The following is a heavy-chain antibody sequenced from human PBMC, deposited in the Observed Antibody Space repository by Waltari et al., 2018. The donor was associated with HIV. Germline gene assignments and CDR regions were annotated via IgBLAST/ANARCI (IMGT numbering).Heavy chain of an antibody. CDR2: INSDGSTR. CDR3: ARASHYIEVSTFDGDYYFDL. D-gene: IGHD2-15*01. CDR1: GFSVRNHW. Sequence: VQLVESGGGSIKTGGSLRLSCAGSGFSVRNHWMDWVRQGPGKGLVWVGRINSDGSTRNYADAVKGRFVISRDNSRNTVYLQLNSVKVEDTAVYFCARASHYIEVSTFDGDYYFDLWGRGTRVAVSS. J-gene: IGHJ4*02. V-gene: IGHV3-74*01.